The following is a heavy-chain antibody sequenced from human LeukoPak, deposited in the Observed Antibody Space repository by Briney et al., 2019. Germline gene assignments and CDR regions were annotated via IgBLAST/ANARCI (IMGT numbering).Heavy chain of an antibody. D-gene: IGHD3-22*01. CDR1: GFTFSNSA. CDR2: IGVAGGNT. CDR3: ARDRGDYYDSLGFDP. Sequence: ASVKVSCKASGFTFSNSAIQWVRQARGQRLEWIGWIGVAGGNTNYAQKLQGRVTMTTDTSTSTAYMELRSLRSDDTAVYYCARDRGDYYDSLGFDPWGQGTLVTVSS. J-gene: IGHJ5*02. V-gene: IGHV1-18*04.